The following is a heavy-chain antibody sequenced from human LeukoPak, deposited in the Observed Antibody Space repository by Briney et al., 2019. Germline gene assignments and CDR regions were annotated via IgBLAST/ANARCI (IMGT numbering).Heavy chain of an antibody. CDR2: IYYSGST. D-gene: IGHD3-3*01. Sequence: KPSETLSLTCTVSGGSISSYYWSWIRQPPGKGLEWIGYIYYSGSTNYNPSLKSRVTISVDTSKNQFSLKLSSVTAADTAVYYCARAYDFWSGYRDAFDIWGQGTMVTVSS. CDR3: ARAYDFWSGYRDAFDI. V-gene: IGHV4-59*01. CDR1: GGSISSYY. J-gene: IGHJ3*02.